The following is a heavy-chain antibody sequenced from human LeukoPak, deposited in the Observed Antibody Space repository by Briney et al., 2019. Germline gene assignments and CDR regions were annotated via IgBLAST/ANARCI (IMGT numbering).Heavy chain of an antibody. V-gene: IGHV3-48*04. J-gene: IGHJ3*02. Sequence: GGSLRLSCAASGFTFSSYSMNWVRQAPGEGLEWVSYISSSGSTIYYADSVKGRFTISRDNAKNSLYLQMNSLRAEDTAVYYCARALPVSAFDIWGQGTMVTVSS. CDR3: ARALPVSAFDI. CDR2: ISSSGSTI. CDR1: GFTFSSYS.